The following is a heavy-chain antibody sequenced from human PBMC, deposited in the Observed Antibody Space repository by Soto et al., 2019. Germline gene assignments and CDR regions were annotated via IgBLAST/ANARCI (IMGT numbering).Heavy chain of an antibody. V-gene: IGHV1-18*04. J-gene: IGHJ6*02. CDR1: GYTFSGYS. CDR3: ARDVFCGGAPACPDMDV. Sequence: ASVKVAGKASGYTFSGYSITWVRQAPGQGLEWMGRISGYNGNTNYARTLRGRLTLTTDTSTSTAYMELRSLTSDDTAVYYCARDVFCGGAPACPDMDVWGQGTTVTVSS. CDR2: ISGYNGNT. D-gene: IGHD2-21*01.